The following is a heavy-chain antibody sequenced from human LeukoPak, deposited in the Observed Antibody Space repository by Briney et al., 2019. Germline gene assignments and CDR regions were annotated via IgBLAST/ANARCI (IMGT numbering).Heavy chain of an antibody. Sequence: SETLSLTCTVSGGSISSSSYYWGWIRQPPGKGLEWIGSIYYSGSTYYNPSLKSRVTISVDTSKNQFSLKPSSVTAADTAVYYCARRYCSGGSCYSDNWFDPWGQGTLVTVSS. CDR2: IYYSGST. D-gene: IGHD2-15*01. V-gene: IGHV4-39*01. CDR1: GGSISSSSYY. CDR3: ARRYCSGGSCYSDNWFDP. J-gene: IGHJ5*02.